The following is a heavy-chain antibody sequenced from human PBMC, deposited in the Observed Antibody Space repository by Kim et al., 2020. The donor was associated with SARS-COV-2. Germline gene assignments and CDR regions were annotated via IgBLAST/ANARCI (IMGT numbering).Heavy chain of an antibody. V-gene: IGHV3-30*04. CDR1: GFTFSNYA. Sequence: GGSLRLSCAASGFTFSNYAMHWVRQAPGEGLEWVAVISYDGSNNYNADSVRGRLTISRDNSKNTLYLQMKALRAEDTAVYYCARGHYEILTGYYLTPRAPPRSEYCGPGTLGTASS. CDR3: ARGHYEILTGYYLTPRAPPRSEY. J-gene: IGHJ4*02. D-gene: IGHD3-9*01. CDR2: ISYDGSNN.